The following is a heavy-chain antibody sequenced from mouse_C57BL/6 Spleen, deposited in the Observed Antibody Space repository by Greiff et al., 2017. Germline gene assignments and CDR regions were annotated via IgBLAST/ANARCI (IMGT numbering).Heavy chain of an antibody. Sequence: DVMLVESGGGLVKPGGSLKLSCAASGFTFSSYAMSWVRQTPEKRLEWVATISDGGSYTYYPDNVKGRFTISRDNAKNNLYLQMSHLKSEDTARYYCARDSYGSSYGNYAMDYWGQGTSVTVSS. CDR2: ISDGGSYT. CDR1: GFTFSSYA. D-gene: IGHD1-1*01. J-gene: IGHJ4*01. V-gene: IGHV5-4*01. CDR3: ARDSYGSSYGNYAMDY.